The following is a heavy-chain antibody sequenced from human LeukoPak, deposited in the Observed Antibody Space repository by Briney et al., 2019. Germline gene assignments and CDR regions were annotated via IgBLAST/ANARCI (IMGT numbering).Heavy chain of an antibody. J-gene: IGHJ4*02. Sequence: GSLRLSCAASGFTVSSNYMSWIRQPPGKGLEWIGYIYYSGSTNYNPSLKSRVTISVDTSKNQFSLKLSSVTAADTAVYYCARGISGYFVRWGQGTLVTVSS. CDR1: GFTVSSNY. CDR3: ARGISGYFVR. CDR2: IYYSGST. D-gene: IGHD3-22*01. V-gene: IGHV4-59*02.